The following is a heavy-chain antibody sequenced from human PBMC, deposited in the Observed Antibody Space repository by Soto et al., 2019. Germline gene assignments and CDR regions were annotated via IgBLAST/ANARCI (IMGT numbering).Heavy chain of an antibody. J-gene: IGHJ4*02. D-gene: IGHD1-1*01. CDR2: ISYDGSNK. V-gene: IGHV3-30*18. CDR3: AKGRTGTPYDY. Sequence: GGSLRLSCAASGFTFSSYGMHWVRQAPGKGLEWVAVISYDGSNKYYADSVKGRFTISRDNSKNTLYLQMNSLRAEDTAVYYCAKGRTGTPYDYWGQGTLVTVS. CDR1: GFTFSSYG.